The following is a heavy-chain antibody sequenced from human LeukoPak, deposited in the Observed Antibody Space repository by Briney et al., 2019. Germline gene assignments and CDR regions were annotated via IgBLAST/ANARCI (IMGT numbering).Heavy chain of an antibody. V-gene: IGHV3-30*18. CDR1: GLNFSSYG. CDR2: ISYDGSNK. J-gene: IGHJ4*02. Sequence: SLRLSCAASGLNFSSYGMHWVRKDPGKGLEWVAVISYDGSNKYYADSVKGRFTISRDNSKNTLYLQMNSLRAEDTAVYYCAKDLPGGNPGYYDSSGYDYWGQGTLVTVSS. D-gene: IGHD3-22*01. CDR3: AKDLPGGNPGYYDSSGYDY.